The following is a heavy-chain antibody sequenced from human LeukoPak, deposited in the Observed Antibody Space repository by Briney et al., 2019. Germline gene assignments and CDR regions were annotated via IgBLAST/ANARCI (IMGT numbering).Heavy chain of an antibody. V-gene: IGHV3-21*01. J-gene: IGHJ4*02. CDR3: ARDTGTRITIFGVVSGPEDY. Sequence: GGSLRLSCAASGFTFSSYWMSWVRQAPGKGLEWVSSIDSSSSYIYYADSVKGRFTISRDNAKNSLYLQMNSLRAEDTAMYYCARDTGTRITIFGVVSGPEDYWGQGTLVTVSS. D-gene: IGHD3-3*01. CDR2: IDSSSSYI. CDR1: GFTFSSYW.